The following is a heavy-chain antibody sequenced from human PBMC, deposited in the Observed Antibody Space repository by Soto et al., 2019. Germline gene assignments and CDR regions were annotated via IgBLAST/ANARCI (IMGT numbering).Heavy chain of an antibody. J-gene: IGHJ6*02. CDR3: ARDLEVVVLGVDHYCYYGMDV. CDR2: IIPIFETA. CDR1: GGTFSSFA. V-gene: IGHV1-69*13. Sequence: GASVKVSCKTSGGTFSSFAISWVRQAPGQGLEWMGGIIPIFETANYAQKFQGRVTITADEITGTAYMELRSLRSEDTGVYYCARDLEVVVLGVDHYCYYGMDVWGQGTTVTVSS. D-gene: IGHD2-15*01.